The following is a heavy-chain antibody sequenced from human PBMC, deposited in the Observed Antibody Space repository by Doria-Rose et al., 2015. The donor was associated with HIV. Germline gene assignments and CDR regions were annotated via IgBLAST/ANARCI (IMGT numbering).Heavy chain of an antibody. J-gene: IGHJ4*02. Sequence: VQLVQSGGGLVRPGGSLRLSCATSGFTFSSHRINWVRQTPGKLLEWVSSISSTSDYINYADSVRGRFTISRDNARNSLYLQMDSLRAEDTAIYYCATGVTLDYWGQGTLVTVSS. CDR1: GFTFSSHR. CDR3: ATGVTLDY. D-gene: IGHD3-10*01. V-gene: IGHV3-21*01. CDR2: ISSTSDYI.